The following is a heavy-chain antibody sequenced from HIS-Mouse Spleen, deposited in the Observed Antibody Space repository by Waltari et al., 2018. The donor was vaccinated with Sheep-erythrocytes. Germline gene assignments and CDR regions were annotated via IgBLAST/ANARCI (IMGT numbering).Heavy chain of an antibody. J-gene: IGHJ4*02. Sequence: EVQLVESGGGLVKPGGSLRLSCAASGFTFSNAWMSWVRQAPGKGLDGVGRIKSKTDGGTTDYAAPVKGRFTISRYDSKNTLYLQMNSLKTEDTAVYYCTTDLYYDFWSGSKYFDYWGQGTLVTVSS. CDR1: GFTFSNAW. CDR2: IKSKTDGGTT. V-gene: IGHV3-15*01. D-gene: IGHD3-3*01. CDR3: TTDLYYDFWSGSKYFDY.